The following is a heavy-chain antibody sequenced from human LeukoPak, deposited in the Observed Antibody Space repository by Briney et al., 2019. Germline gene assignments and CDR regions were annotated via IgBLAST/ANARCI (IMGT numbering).Heavy chain of an antibody. D-gene: IGHD1-26*01. CDR2: INEDGSTT. V-gene: IGHV3-74*01. J-gene: IGHJ4*02. Sequence: GGSLRLSCAASGFTFSSNWMHWVRQAPGKGLVWVSRINEDGSTTNYANSVKGRFTISRDNAKNTLYLQMNSLRAEDTAVYYCVRDLGGRSGHWGQGTLVTVSS. CDR3: VRDLGGRSGH. CDR1: GFTFSSNW.